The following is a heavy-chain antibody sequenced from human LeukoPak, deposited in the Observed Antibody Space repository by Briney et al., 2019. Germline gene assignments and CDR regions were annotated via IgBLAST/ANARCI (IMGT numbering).Heavy chain of an antibody. Sequence: SETLSLTCAVYGGSFSGYYWSWIRQPPGKGLEWIGEINHSGSTNYNPSLKSRVTISVDTSKNQFSLKLSSVTAADTAVYYCARIPRRITVVRGVITGFDYWGQGTLVTVSS. CDR2: INHSGST. V-gene: IGHV4-34*01. CDR1: GGSFSGYY. J-gene: IGHJ4*02. D-gene: IGHD3-10*01. CDR3: ARIPRRITVVRGVITGFDY.